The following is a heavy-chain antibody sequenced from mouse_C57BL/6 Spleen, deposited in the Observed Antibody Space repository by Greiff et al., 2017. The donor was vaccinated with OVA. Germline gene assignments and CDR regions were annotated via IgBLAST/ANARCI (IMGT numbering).Heavy chain of an antibody. CDR2: INYDGSST. CDR1: GFTFSDYY. D-gene: IGHD1-1*01. J-gene: IGHJ4*01. V-gene: IGHV5-16*01. Sequence: EVMLVESEGGLVQPGRSMKLSCTASGFTFSDYYMAWVRQVPEKGLEWVANINYDGSSTYYLDSLKSRFIISRDNAKNILYLQMSSLKSEDTATYYCAREGLLRDYAMDYWGQGTSVTVSS. CDR3: AREGLLRDYAMDY.